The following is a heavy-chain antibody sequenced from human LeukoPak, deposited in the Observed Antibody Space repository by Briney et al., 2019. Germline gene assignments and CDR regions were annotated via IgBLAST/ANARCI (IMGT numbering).Heavy chain of an antibody. CDR3: AKESTVTPGNVNWFDP. V-gene: IGHV3-23*01. Sequence: GGSLRLSCAASGFTLSNYEMNWVRQAPGKGLEWVSGISGSGGDTYYADSVKGRFTISRDNSKNRVYLHMSSLRAEDTAVYYCAKESTVTPGNVNWFDPWGQGTLVTVSS. CDR1: GFTLSNYE. D-gene: IGHD4-17*01. CDR2: ISGSGGDT. J-gene: IGHJ5*02.